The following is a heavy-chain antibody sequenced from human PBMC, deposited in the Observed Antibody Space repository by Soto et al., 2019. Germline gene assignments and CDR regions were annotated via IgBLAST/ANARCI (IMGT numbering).Heavy chain of an antibody. CDR2: ISPGSRYP. CDR1: GFTFSDYY. J-gene: IGHJ5*02. V-gene: IGHV3-11*06. CDR3: VRGGGGGLFDP. D-gene: IGHD2-15*01. Sequence: QVQLVESGGGLVTPGGSLRLSCASSGFTFSDYYMSWIRQAPGKGLEWLSYISPGSRYPAYADSVKGRFTISRDNARRSLSLQMNSLTVDDTAMYYCVRGGGGGLFDPWGQGSMVTVSS.